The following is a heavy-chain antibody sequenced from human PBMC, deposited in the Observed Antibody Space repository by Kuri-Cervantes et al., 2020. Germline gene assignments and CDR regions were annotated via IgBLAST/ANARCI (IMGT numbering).Heavy chain of an antibody. CDR1: GYTFTGYY. J-gene: IGHJ6*02. CDR3: ASTVTTFYGMDV. D-gene: IGHD4-17*01. CDR2: INPDSGGT. Sequence: ASVKVSCKASGYTFTGYYMHWVRQAPGQGLEWMGWINPDSGGTNYAQKFQGRVTMTRDTSISTAYMELSRLRSDDTAVYYCASTVTTFYGMDVWGQGTTVTVSS. V-gene: IGHV1-2*02.